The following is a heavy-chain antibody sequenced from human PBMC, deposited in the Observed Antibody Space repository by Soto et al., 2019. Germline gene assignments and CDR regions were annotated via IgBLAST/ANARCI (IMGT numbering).Heavy chain of an antibody. Sequence: QITLKESGPTLVKPTQTLTLTCTFSGFSLGTGGVGVGWIRQPPGKALEWLALIYWDDGKHYSPSLKSRLTITKDTSKNQVVLTMTNMDPVDTATYYCAHRLGIAVAAPFDSWGQGTLVSVSS. CDR3: AHRLGIAVAAPFDS. D-gene: IGHD6-19*01. J-gene: IGHJ4*02. CDR2: IYWDDGK. V-gene: IGHV2-5*02. CDR1: GFSLGTGGVG.